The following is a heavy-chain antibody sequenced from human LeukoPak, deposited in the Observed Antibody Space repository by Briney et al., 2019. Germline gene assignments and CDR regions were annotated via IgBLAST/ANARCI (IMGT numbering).Heavy chain of an antibody. V-gene: IGHV4-4*07. CDR3: ARENYYGSGSYPTDY. CDR2: IYTSGST. D-gene: IGHD3-10*01. CDR1: GGSISSYY. Sequence: SETLSLTCTVSGGSISSYYWSWIRQPAGKGLEWIGRIYTSGSTNYNPSLKSRVTMSVDTSKNQFSLKLSSATAADTAVYYRARENYYGSGSYPTDYWGQGTLVTVSS. J-gene: IGHJ4*02.